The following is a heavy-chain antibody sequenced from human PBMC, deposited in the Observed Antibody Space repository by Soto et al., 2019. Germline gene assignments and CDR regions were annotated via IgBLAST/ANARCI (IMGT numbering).Heavy chain of an antibody. Sequence: GGSLRLSCAASGFTFSSYSMNWVRQAPGKGLEWVAVIWYDGSNKYYADSVKGRFTISRDNSKNTLYLQMNSLRSDDTAVYYCARGRVLRYFDWLASDYYYGMDVWGQGTTVTVSS. CDR1: GFTFSSYS. J-gene: IGHJ6*02. CDR3: ARGRVLRYFDWLASDYYYGMDV. CDR2: IWYDGSNK. V-gene: IGHV3-33*08. D-gene: IGHD3-9*01.